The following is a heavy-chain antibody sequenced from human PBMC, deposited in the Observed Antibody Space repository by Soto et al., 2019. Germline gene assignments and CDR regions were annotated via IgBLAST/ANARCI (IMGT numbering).Heavy chain of an antibody. Sequence: SETLSLTCTVSGGSISSYYWSWIRQPPGKGLEWIGYIYYSGSTNYNPSLKSRVTISVDTSKNQFSLKLSSVTAADTAVYYCARDGGTRRYYDSTGYYPSEDFDIWGQGTMVTVSS. V-gene: IGHV4-59*01. CDR3: ARDGGTRRYYDSTGYYPSEDFDI. CDR1: GGSISSYY. D-gene: IGHD3-22*01. J-gene: IGHJ3*02. CDR2: IYYSGST.